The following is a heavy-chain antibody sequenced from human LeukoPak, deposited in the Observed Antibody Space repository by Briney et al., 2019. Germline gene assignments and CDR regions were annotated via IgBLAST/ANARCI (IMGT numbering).Heavy chain of an antibody. CDR1: GYSISSGYY. CDR3: AREYSSSSRASDI. D-gene: IGHD6-6*01. J-gene: IGHJ3*02. V-gene: IGHV4-38-2*02. CDR2: IYHNGNT. Sequence: SETLSLTCAVSGYSISSGYYWGWIRQPPGKGLEWIGSIYHNGNTYYNPSLKSRVTISVDTSKNQFSLKLSSVTAADTAVSYCAREYSSSSRASDIWGQGTMVTVSS.